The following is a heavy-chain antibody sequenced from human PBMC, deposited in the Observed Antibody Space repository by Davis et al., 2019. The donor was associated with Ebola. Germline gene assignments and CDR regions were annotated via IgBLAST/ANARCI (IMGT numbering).Heavy chain of an antibody. CDR2: INSDGRST. V-gene: IGHV3-74*01. J-gene: IGHJ3*02. D-gene: IGHD3-10*01. Sequence: HTGGSLRLSCAASGFTLSSYWMHWVRQAPGKGLVWVLRINSDGRSTSYADSVKGRFTISRDNAKNTLYLQMNSLRAEDTAVYYCAREVRGVMNAFDIWGQGTMVTVSS. CDR1: GFTLSSYW. CDR3: AREVRGVMNAFDI.